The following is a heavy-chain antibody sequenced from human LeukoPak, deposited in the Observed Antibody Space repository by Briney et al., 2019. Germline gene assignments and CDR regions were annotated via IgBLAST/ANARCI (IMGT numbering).Heavy chain of an antibody. CDR2: INGGGGST. CDR3: AKAPGGIVGY. Sequence: GGSLRLSCAASGFTFSNSAMSWVRQAPGKGLEWVPAINGGGGSTYYADSVKGRFTISRDNSKNTLYLQMNSLRAEDTAVYYCAKAPGGIVGYWGQGTLVTVSS. J-gene: IGHJ4*02. D-gene: IGHD3-16*01. CDR1: GFTFSNSA. V-gene: IGHV3-23*01.